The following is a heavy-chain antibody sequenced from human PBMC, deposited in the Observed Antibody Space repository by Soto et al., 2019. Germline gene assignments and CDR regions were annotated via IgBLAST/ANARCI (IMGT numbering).Heavy chain of an antibody. D-gene: IGHD1-26*01. CDR3: ARGRQGDYYYYGMDV. V-gene: IGHV3-33*01. J-gene: IGHJ6*02. CDR2: IWYDGSNK. Sequence: QVQLVESGGGVVQPGISLRLSCAASGFIFSSYGMHWVRQAPGKGLEWVAVIWYDGSNKYYADSVKGRFTISRDNSKNTLYLQMNSLRAEDTAVYYCARGRQGDYYYYGMDVWGQGTTVTVSS. CDR1: GFIFSSYG.